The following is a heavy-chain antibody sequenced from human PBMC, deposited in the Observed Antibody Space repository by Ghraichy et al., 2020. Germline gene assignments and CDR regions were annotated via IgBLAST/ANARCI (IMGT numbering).Heavy chain of an antibody. CDR2: ISGSGDNT. J-gene: IGHJ4*02. CDR3: AKWIGAYDTSNYSPDFDY. Sequence: GGSLRLSCAASGFTFSSYAMSWVRQPPGKGLEWVLAISGSGDNTYYADSVKGRFTISRDNSKNTLYLQMNSLRAEDTAVYYCAKWIGAYDTSNYSPDFDYWGQGTLVTVSS. V-gene: IGHV3-23*01. CDR1: GFTFSSYA. D-gene: IGHD3-22*01.